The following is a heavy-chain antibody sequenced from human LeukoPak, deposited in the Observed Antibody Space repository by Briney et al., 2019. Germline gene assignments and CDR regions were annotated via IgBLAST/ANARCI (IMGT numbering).Heavy chain of an antibody. CDR1: GFTFSTYW. Sequence: TGGSLRLSCAASGFTFSTYWMHWVRQAPGKGLVWVSRINTDGSSTTYADSVKGRFTISRDNAKNTLYLELISLRAEDTAVYYYARGRYSGMDVWGQGTTVTVSS. V-gene: IGHV3-74*01. CDR2: INTDGSST. CDR3: ARGRYSGMDV. J-gene: IGHJ6*02.